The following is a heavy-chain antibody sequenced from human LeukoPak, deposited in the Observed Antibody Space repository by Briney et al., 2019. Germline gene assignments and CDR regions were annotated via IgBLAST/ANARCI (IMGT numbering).Heavy chain of an antibody. CDR3: AREKIGYYDGSGRGWFDP. V-gene: IGHV4-4*08. CDR1: GGSFSGYY. D-gene: IGHD3-22*01. Sequence: SETLSLTCAVYGGSFSGYYWNWIRQPPGKGLEWIGRVYTSGSTNYNPSLKSRVTISVDTSKKQFSLKLSSVTAADTAVYYCAREKIGYYDGSGRGWFDPWGQGTLVTVSS. J-gene: IGHJ5*02. CDR2: VYTSGST.